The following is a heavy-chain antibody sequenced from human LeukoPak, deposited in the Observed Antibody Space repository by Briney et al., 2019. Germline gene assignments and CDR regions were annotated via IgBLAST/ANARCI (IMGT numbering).Heavy chain of an antibody. CDR1: GFTFNTYA. Sequence: GRSLRLSCAASGFTFNTYAMHWVRQAPGKGLECVAVISYDGSNKYYADSVKGRFTISRDNSKNTLYLQMDSLRPEDTALFYCARLFGYCSGTSCPEGLDSWGQGTLVTVSS. CDR3: ARLFGYCSGTSCPEGLDS. D-gene: IGHD2-2*03. CDR2: ISYDGSNK. V-gene: IGHV3-30*01. J-gene: IGHJ4*02.